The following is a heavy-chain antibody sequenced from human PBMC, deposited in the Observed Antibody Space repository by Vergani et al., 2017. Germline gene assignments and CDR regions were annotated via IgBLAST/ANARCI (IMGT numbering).Heavy chain of an antibody. CDR3: ARGGGHSGRYRYCYYMDV. Sequence: QVQLVQSGAEVKKPGSSVKVSCNASGVTFSSYAISWVRQAPGQGVEWMGRIIPIVGTANYAQKFQGRVTITADESTSTAYMELSSLRSEDTAVYYCARGGGHSGRYRYCYYMDVWGKGSTVTVSS. V-gene: IGHV1-69*11. J-gene: IGHJ6*03. D-gene: IGHD1-26*01. CDR1: GVTFSSYA. CDR2: IIPIVGTA.